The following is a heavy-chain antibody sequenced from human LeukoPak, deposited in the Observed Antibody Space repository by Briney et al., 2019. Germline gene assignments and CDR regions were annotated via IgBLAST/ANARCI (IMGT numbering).Heavy chain of an antibody. V-gene: IGHV4-39*07. D-gene: IGHD3-22*01. Sequence: SETLSLTCTVSGGSVSSSHYWGWIRQPPGKGLEWIGSVYYGGNTYYNASLRSRVTTSVDTSKNQFSLKLSSVTAADTAVYYCAKSTYYYDTFVNAFDFWGQGTVVTVSS. CDR3: AKSTYYYDTFVNAFDF. CDR1: GGSVSSSHY. J-gene: IGHJ3*01. CDR2: VYYGGNT.